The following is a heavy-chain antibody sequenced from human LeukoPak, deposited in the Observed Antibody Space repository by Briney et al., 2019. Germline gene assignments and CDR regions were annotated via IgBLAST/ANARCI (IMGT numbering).Heavy chain of an antibody. CDR1: GGSFSGYY. V-gene: IGHV4-34*01. CDR2: INHSGST. D-gene: IGHD6-13*01. J-gene: IGHJ5*02. Sequence: KPSETLSLTCAVYGGSFSGYYWSWIRQPPGKGLEWIGEINHSGSTNYNPSLKSRVTISVDTSKNQFSLKLSSVTAADTAVYYCARQLVSFWFDHWGQGTLVTVSS. CDR3: ARQLVSFWFDH.